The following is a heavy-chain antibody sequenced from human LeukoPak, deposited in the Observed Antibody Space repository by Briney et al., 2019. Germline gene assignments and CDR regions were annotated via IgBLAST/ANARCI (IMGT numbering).Heavy chain of an antibody. D-gene: IGHD1-26*01. Sequence: SETLSLTCAVSAYSISSVYYWGWIRQPPVKGLEWIGNIYQSGRTYYNPNLKSRVTISVDTCKNQFSLKLSSVPAADTAVYYCARHAIRRTLGSDYWGQGTLVTVSS. V-gene: IGHV4-38-2*01. J-gene: IGHJ4*02. CDR3: ARHAIRRTLGSDY. CDR1: AYSISSVYY. CDR2: IYQSGRT.